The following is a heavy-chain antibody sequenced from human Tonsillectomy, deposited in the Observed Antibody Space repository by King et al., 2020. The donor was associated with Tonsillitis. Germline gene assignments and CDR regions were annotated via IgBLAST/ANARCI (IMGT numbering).Heavy chain of an antibody. CDR3: AKAVYDSSGYYGVTDY. CDR2: ISWNSGSI. V-gene: IGHV3-9*01. CDR1: GFTFDDYA. Sequence: EVQLVESGGGLVQPGRSLRLSCAASGFTFDDYAMHWVRHAPGKGLEWVSGISWNSGSIGYADSVKGRFTISRDNAKNSLYLQMNSLRAEDTALYYCAKAVYDSSGYYGVTDYWGQGTLVTVSS. J-gene: IGHJ4*02. D-gene: IGHD3-22*01.